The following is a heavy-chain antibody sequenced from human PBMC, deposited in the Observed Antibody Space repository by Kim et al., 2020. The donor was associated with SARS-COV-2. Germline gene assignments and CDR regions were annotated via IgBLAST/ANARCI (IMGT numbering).Heavy chain of an antibody. CDR3: AGGGRSCASTSCFEEY. V-gene: IGHV3-30-3*01. CDR2: ISNDGNNK. CDR1: GFTFSSYP. J-gene: IGHJ4*02. D-gene: IGHD2-2*01. Sequence: GGSLRLSCAASGFTFSSYPMHWVRQAPGEGLEWVAVISNDGNNKYYANSVKGRFTISRDNSKNTLYLQMNSLRAEDTALYYCAGGGRSCASTSCFEEYWGQGTLVTVSS.